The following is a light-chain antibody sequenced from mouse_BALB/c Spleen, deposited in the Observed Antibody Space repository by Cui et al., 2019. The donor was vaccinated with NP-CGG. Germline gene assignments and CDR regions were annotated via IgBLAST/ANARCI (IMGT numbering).Light chain of an antibody. J-gene: IGLJ1*01. Sequence: AVVTQETALPTSPGETLTPTCRSSTGAVTTSNYANWVHEKPDHLFTVLIGGTNNQAPSVPARFSGSLIGDKAALTITGAQTEDEAIYFCALWYSNHWVFGGGTKLTVL. CDR1: TGAVTTSNY. V-gene: IGLV1*01. CDR3: ALWYSNHWV. CDR2: GTN.